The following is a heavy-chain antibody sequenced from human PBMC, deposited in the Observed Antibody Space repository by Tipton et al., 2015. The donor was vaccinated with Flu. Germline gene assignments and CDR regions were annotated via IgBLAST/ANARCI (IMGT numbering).Heavy chain of an antibody. CDR2: IYYSGST. D-gene: IGHD3-10*01. V-gene: IGHV4-31*03. Sequence: TLSLTCTVPGGSISSGGYYWSWIRQHPGKGLEWIGYIYYSGSTYYNPSLKSRVAISLDTFKNQFSLKLTSVTAADTAVYYCATTTYYYGSGSHDYWGQGTLVTVSS. CDR3: ATTTYYYGSGSHDY. J-gene: IGHJ4*02. CDR1: GGSISSGGYY.